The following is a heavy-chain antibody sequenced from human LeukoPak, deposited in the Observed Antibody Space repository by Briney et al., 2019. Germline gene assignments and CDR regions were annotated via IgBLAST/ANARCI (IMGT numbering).Heavy chain of an antibody. CDR2: IIPVLGIA. CDR1: GGTFSSYA. J-gene: IGHJ4*02. V-gene: IGHV1-69*10. CDR3: ARDLGEMATIPSFGY. D-gene: IGHD5-24*01. Sequence: SVKVSCKASGGTFSSYAISWVRQAPGQGLEWMGWIIPVLGIANYAQKFQGRVTITADKSTSTAYMELSSLRSEDTAVYYCARDLGEMATIPSFGYWGQGTLVTVSS.